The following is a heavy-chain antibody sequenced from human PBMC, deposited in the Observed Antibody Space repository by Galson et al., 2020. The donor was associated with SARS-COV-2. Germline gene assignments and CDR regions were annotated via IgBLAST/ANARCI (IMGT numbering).Heavy chain of an antibody. CDR3: ARDLSYGDYKDY. CDR2: IWYDGSNK. CDR1: GFTFSSYG. D-gene: IGHD4-17*01. V-gene: IGHV3-33*01. J-gene: IGHJ4*02. Sequence: GGSLRISCAASGFTFSSYGMHWVRQAPGKGLEWVAVIWYDGSNKYYADSVKGRFTISRDNSKNTLYLQMNSLRAEDTAVYYCARDLSYGDYKDYWGQGTMVTVSS.